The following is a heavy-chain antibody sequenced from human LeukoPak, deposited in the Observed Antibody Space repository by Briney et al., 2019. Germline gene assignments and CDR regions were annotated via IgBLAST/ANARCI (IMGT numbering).Heavy chain of an antibody. CDR2: IYYSGST. V-gene: IGHV4-59*08. D-gene: IGHD3-10*01. J-gene: IGHJ4*02. CDR3: ARQRSYYYGSGSYREFDY. Sequence: SETLSLTCTVSGGSISSYYWSWIRQPPGKGLEWIGYIYYSGSTNYSPSLKSRVTISVDTSKNQFSLKLSSVTAADTAVYYCARQRSYYYGSGSYREFDYWGQGTLVTVSS. CDR1: GGSISSYY.